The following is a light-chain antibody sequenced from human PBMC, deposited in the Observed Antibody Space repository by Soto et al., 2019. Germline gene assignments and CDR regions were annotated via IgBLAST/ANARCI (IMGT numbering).Light chain of an antibody. J-gene: IGKJ1*01. V-gene: IGKV3-15*01. CDR3: QQYNNWPSWT. Sequence: EIVMTQSPATLSVSPGERATLSCRASQSISIHLAWYRQKPGQAPRLLIYGASTRDTGTPARFSGSGSGTEFTLTISSLQSEDFAVYYCQQYNNWPSWTFGQGTKVEIK. CDR1: QSISIH. CDR2: GAS.